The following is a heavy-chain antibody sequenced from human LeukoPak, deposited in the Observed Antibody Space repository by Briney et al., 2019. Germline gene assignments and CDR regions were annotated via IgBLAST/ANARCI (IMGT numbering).Heavy chain of an antibody. CDR3: AKDFGYGVDY. D-gene: IGHD5-12*01. CDR1: GFTFSSYN. Sequence: GGSLTLSCAASGFTFSSYNMHWLRQPPGKGLEWLAFIRLDGNNKYYADSVKVRFTISRDNSKNTLFLQMNSLRAEDTAVYYCAKDFGYGVDYWGQGTLVTVSS. CDR2: IRLDGNNK. V-gene: IGHV3-30*02. J-gene: IGHJ4*02.